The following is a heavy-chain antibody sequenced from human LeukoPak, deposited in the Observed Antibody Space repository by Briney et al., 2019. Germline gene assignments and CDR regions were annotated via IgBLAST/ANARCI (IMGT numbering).Heavy chain of an antibody. V-gene: IGHV3-23*01. CDR2: ISGSGGST. Sequence: GGSLRLSCAASGFTSSSYAMSWVRQAPGKGLEWVSAISGSGGSTYYADSVKGRFTISRDSSKNTLYLQMNSLRAEDTAVYYCAKDEGSSGYKDAFDIWGQGTMVTVSS. D-gene: IGHD3-22*01. CDR3: AKDEGSSGYKDAFDI. CDR1: GFTSSSYA. J-gene: IGHJ3*02.